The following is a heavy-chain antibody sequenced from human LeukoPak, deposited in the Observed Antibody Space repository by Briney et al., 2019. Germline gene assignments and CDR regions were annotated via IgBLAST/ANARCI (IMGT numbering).Heavy chain of an antibody. J-gene: IGHJ4*02. Sequence: GESLKISCKASGYSFTSYWIGWVRQMPGKGLEWMGIIDPSDSETRYTPSFQGQVTISVDKSLTTADLQWNSLKASDTAMYYCARQTAMGRPGDYWCQGTLVTVSS. V-gene: IGHV5-51*01. CDR2: IDPSDSET. D-gene: IGHD5-18*01. CDR1: GYSFTSYW. CDR3: ARQTAMGRPGDY.